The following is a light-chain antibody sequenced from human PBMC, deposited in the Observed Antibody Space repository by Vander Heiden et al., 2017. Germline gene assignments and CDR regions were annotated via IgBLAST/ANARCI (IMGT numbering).Light chain of an antibody. CDR2: DAS. Sequence: PGTLSLSPGARATLSCRASQSVSSSYLAWYQQKPGQSPRLLIYDASSRATGIPDRFSGSGSGTDFTLTISRLEPEDFAVYYCQQDGSSPYTFGQGTKLEIK. J-gene: IGKJ2*01. CDR1: QSVSSSY. V-gene: IGKV3-20*01. CDR3: QQDGSSPYT.